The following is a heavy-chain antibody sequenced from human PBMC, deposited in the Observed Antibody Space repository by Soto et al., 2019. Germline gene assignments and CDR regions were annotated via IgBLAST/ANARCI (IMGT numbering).Heavy chain of an antibody. CDR3: ARLAYDANGFNVYGDDAFDR. D-gene: IGHD3-22*01. CDR2: ISHTGTA. CDR1: GDSISDNDYY. V-gene: IGHV4-39*01. Sequence: PSATLSPTCTIFGDSISDNDYYWRWIRQPPGKGLEWIGTISHTGTAYYNPSLESRVAVSVGTSENQFSLNLSSVTAADTAVYYCARLAYDANGFNVYGDDAFDRWAQGTMVTVSS. J-gene: IGHJ3*01.